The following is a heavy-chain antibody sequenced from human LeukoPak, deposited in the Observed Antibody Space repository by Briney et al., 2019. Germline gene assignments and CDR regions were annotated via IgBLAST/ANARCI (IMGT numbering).Heavy chain of an antibody. D-gene: IGHD3-10*01. CDR1: GFTFSSYA. V-gene: IGHV3-23*01. CDR2: ISGSGGST. Sequence: GGSLRLSCAASGFTFSSYAMSWVSQAPGKGPEWVSAISGSGGSTYYADSVKGRFTISRDNSKNTLYLQMNSLRAEDTAVYYCANARGGGPKGPQDYWGQGTLVTVSS. J-gene: IGHJ4*02. CDR3: ANARGGGPKGPQDY.